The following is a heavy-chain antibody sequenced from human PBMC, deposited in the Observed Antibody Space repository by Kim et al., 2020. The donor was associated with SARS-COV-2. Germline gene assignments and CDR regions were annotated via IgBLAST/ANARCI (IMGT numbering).Heavy chain of an antibody. J-gene: IGHJ3*02. V-gene: IGHV3-23*01. D-gene: IGHD3-16*01. Sequence: GGSLRLSCAASGFTFSSYAMSWVRQAPGKGLEWVAAISGSGGSTYYADSMKGRITISRDNSKNTLYMQMNRLRAEDTDVYYWAKSSPIRFIMIKFGGVGDACYICGQWTMVTVSS. CDR1: GFTFSSYA. CDR3: AKSSPIRFIMIKFGGVGDACYI. CDR2: ISGSGGST.